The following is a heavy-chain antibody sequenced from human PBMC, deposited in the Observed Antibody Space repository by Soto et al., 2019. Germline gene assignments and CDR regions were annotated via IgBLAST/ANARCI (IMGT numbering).Heavy chain of an antibody. CDR2: IKSKAGGGAI. CDR1: GFTFSDAW. J-gene: IGHJ3*01. CDR3: TTEGYFGGGVVAVHF. Sequence: EVQLVESGGGLVKPGGSLRLSCAASGFTFSDAWMNWVRQAPGKGLEWVGRIKSKAGGGAIEYAAPVKGRLTISRDDSKDTLYLQINSLKTEDTAVYYWTTEGYFGGGVVAVHFWGQGTMITVSS. V-gene: IGHV3-15*07. D-gene: IGHD3-16*01.